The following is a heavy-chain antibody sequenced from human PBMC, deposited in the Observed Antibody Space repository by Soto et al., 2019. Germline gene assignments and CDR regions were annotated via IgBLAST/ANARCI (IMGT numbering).Heavy chain of an antibody. CDR3: ARHLPHYYGSGSYYNVGFDY. D-gene: IGHD3-10*01. CDR2: ISYDGSNK. Sequence: QVQLVESGGGVVQPGRSLRLSCAASGFTFSSYAMHWVRQAPGKGLEWVAVISYDGSNKYYADSVKGRFTISRDNSKNTLYLQMNSLRAEDTAVYYCARHLPHYYGSGSYYNVGFDYWGQGTLVTVSS. J-gene: IGHJ4*02. V-gene: IGHV3-30-3*01. CDR1: GFTFSSYA.